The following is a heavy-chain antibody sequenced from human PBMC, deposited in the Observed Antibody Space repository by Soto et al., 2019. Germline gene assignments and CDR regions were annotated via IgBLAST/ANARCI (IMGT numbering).Heavy chain of an antibody. CDR2: IYYSGST. D-gene: IGHD3-3*01. J-gene: IGHJ4*02. Sequence: QVQLQESGPGLVKPSETLSLTCTVSGGSISSYYWSWIRQPPGKGLEWIGYIYYSGSTNYNPSLKSRVTISVDTSKNQFSLKLSSVTAADTAVYYCARDDFWSGYYYWGQGTLVTVSS. V-gene: IGHV4-59*01. CDR1: GGSISSYY. CDR3: ARDDFWSGYYY.